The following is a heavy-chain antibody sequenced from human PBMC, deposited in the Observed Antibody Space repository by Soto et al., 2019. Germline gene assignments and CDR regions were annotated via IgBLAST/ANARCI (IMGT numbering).Heavy chain of an antibody. Sequence: GGSLRLSCAASGFSLRTYGMHWLRRAPGKGLEWVAVIPYDGTNKYYADSVKGRFTISRDNSKNTLYLQMNSLRAEDTGVYYCAKEFHTWNYFDYWGQGTLVTVSS. V-gene: IGHV3-30*02. D-gene: IGHD1-20*01. CDR2: IPYDGTNK. CDR1: GFSLRTYG. J-gene: IGHJ4*02. CDR3: AKEFHTWNYFDY.